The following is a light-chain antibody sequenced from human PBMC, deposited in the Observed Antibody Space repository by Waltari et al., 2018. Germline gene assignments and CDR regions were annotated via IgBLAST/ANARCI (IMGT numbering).Light chain of an antibody. J-gene: IGKJ1*01. Sequence: EIEMTQSPATLSVSPGERATLSCRASQIVGSKLAWYQQKPGQAPRLLIYDAYTRATGIPARFSGSGSGTEFTLTISSLQSDDFAVYHCLQYSHWPPWTFGQGTKVEIK. V-gene: IGKV3-15*01. CDR3: LQYSHWPPWT. CDR1: QIVGSK. CDR2: DAY.